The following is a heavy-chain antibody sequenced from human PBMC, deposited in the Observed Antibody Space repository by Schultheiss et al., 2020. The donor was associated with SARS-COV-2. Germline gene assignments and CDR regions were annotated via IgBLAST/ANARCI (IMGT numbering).Heavy chain of an antibody. CDR1: GFTVSSNY. D-gene: IGHD6-6*01. J-gene: IGHJ6*02. CDR2: IYSCGST. Sequence: GGSLRLSCAASGFTVSSNYMSWVRQAPGKGLEWVSVIYSCGSTYYADSVKGRFTISRDNPKNTLYLQMNSLRAEDTAVYYCAKEGDSSSATYYYYSMDVCGQGTTVTVSS. CDR3: AKEGDSSSATYYYYSMDV. V-gene: IGHV3-53*01.